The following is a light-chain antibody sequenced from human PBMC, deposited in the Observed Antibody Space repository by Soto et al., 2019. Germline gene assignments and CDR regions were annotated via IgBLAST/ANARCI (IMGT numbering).Light chain of an antibody. CDR3: QQYNSYRT. J-gene: IGKJ1*01. Sequence: ENFLTQSPGTLSLSPGEGATLSFRASQSVSSSYLAWYQQKPGQAPRLLIYGESSRATGIPDRFSGSGSGTEFILTISSLQPDDFATYYCQQYNSYRTFGQGTKVEIK. CDR2: GES. CDR1: QSVSSSY. V-gene: IGKV3-20*01.